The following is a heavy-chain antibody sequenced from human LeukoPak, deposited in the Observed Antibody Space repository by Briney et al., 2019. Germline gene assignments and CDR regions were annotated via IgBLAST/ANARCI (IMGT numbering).Heavy chain of an antibody. J-gene: IGHJ4*02. CDR2: ISGDGDST. V-gene: IGHV3-43*02. CDR1: GFTFDDYA. CDR3: AKDTLGGYYDSSGATDY. Sequence: GGSLRLSCAASGFTFDDYAMHWVRQAPGKGLEWVSLISGDGDSTYYADSVKGRFTISRDNSKNSLYLQMNSLRTEDTALYYCAKDTLGGYYDSSGATDYWGQGTLVTVSS. D-gene: IGHD3-22*01.